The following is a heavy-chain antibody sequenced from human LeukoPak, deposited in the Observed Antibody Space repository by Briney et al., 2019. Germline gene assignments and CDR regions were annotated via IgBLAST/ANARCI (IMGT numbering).Heavy chain of an antibody. CDR2: VKTKADGGTK. CDR3: STRARFDP. CDR1: GFTFSNAW. Sequence: GGSLRLSCAASGFTFSNAWISWVRQAPGKGLEWVGHVKTKADGGTKDYAAPVKGRFTISRDDSKNTLYLQMNSLKTEDTAVYYCSTRARFDPWGQGTLVTVSS. J-gene: IGHJ5*02. V-gene: IGHV3-15*01.